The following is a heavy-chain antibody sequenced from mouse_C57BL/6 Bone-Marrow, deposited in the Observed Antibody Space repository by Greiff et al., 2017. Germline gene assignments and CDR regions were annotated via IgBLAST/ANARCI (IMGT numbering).Heavy chain of an antibody. CDR1: GYTFTSYG. CDR2: IYPRSGNT. CDR3: AREGRGSEAMDY. D-gene: IGHD3-2*02. Sequence: QVQLQQSGAELARPGASVKLSCKASGYTFTSYGISWVKQRTGQGLEWIGEIYPRSGNTYYNEKFKGKATLTADKSSSTAYMELRSLTSEDSAVYFCAREGRGSEAMDYWGQGTSVTVAS. J-gene: IGHJ4*01. V-gene: IGHV1-81*01.